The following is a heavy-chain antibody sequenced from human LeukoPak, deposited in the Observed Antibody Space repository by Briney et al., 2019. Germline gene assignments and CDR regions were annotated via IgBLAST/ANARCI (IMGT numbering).Heavy chain of an antibody. V-gene: IGHV4-4*02. CDR2: IYHSGGT. CDR3: ARGSGSYYTGVGDIDY. CDR1: GGSISSSNW. D-gene: IGHD3-10*01. J-gene: IGHJ4*02. Sequence: PSETLSLTCAVSGGSISSSNWWSWVRQPPGKGLEWIGEIYHSGGTNYNPSLKSRVTISVDTSKNQFSLKLSSVTAADTAVYYCARGSGSYYTGVGDIDYWGQGTLVTVSS.